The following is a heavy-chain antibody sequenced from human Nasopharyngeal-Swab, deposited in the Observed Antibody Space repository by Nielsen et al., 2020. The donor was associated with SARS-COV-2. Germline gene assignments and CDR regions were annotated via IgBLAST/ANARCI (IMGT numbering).Heavy chain of an antibody. CDR1: GYTFTSYG. V-gene: IGHV1-18*01. D-gene: IGHD1-1*01. CDR2: ISAYNGNT. J-gene: IGHJ6*03. Sequence: ASVKVSCRASGYTFTSYGISWVRQAPGQGLEWMGWISAYNGNTNYAQKLQGRVTMTTDTSTSTAYMELSSLRSEDTAVYYCARGPIVQLERYYYMDVWGKGTTVTVSS. CDR3: ARGPIVQLERYYYMDV.